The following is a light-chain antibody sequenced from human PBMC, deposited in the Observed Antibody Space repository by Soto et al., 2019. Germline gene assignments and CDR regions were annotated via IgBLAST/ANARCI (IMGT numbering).Light chain of an antibody. CDR1: QSIVTY. J-gene: IGKJ1*01. V-gene: IGKV1-39*01. CDR3: QQSYSTPPWT. Sequence: DIQMTQSPSSLSASVGDRVTITCRASQSIVTYLNWYLQKPGKAPKLLIYAAYNLQSGAPSRFSGSGSGTDFTLTISSLQPEDFATYFCQQSYSTPPWTFGQGTKVEIK. CDR2: AAY.